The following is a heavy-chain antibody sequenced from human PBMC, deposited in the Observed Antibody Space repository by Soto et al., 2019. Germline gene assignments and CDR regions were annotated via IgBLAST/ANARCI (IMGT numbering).Heavy chain of an antibody. CDR2: IDYSGST. V-gene: IGHV4-39*01. CDR3: ARHERLHYAFDI. J-gene: IGHJ3*02. Sequence: QLQLQGSGPGLVKPSETLSLTCTVSGGSISSSNYYWGWIRQPPGKGLEWIGSIDYSGSTYYNPSLRSRVTISVDTSKNPFSLKLSSVTAADTAVYYCARHERLHYAFDIWGQGTMVTVSS. CDR1: GGSISSSNYY. D-gene: IGHD2-15*01.